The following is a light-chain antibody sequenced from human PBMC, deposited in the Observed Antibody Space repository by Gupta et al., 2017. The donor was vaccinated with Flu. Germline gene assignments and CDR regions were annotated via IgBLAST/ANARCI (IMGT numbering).Light chain of an antibody. Sequence: QSALSQPASVSGSPGQSITISCTGTSSDIGRYNLVSWYQKYPGKAPKLLIYEVNKRPSWVSNRFSASKSGNTASLTISGLQSDDEADYYCCSYAVIRDRQLFGGGTKLTVL. CDR3: CSYAVIRDRQL. V-gene: IGLV2-23*02. CDR2: EVN. CDR1: SSDIGRYNL. J-gene: IGLJ2*01.